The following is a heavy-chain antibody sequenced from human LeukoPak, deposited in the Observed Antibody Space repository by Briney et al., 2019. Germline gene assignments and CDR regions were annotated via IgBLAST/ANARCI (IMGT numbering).Heavy chain of an antibody. V-gene: IGHV4-34*01. Sequence: SETLSLTCAVYGGSFSGYYWSWIRQPPGKGLEWIGEINHSGSTNYNPSLKSRVTISVDTSKNQFSLKLSSVTAADTAVYYCARPIKKLRWWFDPWGQGTLVTVSS. CDR3: ARPIKKLRWWFDP. CDR2: INHSGST. CDR1: GGSFSGYY. D-gene: IGHD4-23*01. J-gene: IGHJ5*02.